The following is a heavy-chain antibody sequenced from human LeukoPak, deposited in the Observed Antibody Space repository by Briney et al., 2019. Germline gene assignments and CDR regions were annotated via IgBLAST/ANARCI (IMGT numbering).Heavy chain of an antibody. CDR1: GFTIRDYV. CDR2: IDPSGTAL. D-gene: IGHD1-20*01. V-gene: IGHV3-11*01. CDR3: ARAAYNWN. J-gene: IGHJ4*02. Sequence: GGSLRLSCAASGFTIRDYVMSWVRQAPGRGLEWVSYIDPSGTALYYADSVRGRFTVSRDNGKNSLSLQLRSLRAEDTALYYCARAAYNWNWGQGTLVTVSS.